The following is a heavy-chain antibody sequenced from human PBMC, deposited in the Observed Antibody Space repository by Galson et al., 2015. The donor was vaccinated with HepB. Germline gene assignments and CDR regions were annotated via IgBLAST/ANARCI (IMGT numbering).Heavy chain of an antibody. Sequence: PALVKPTQTLTLTCTFSGFSLSTSGVGVGWIRQPPGKALEWLALIYWDDDKRYSPSLKSRLTITKDTSKNQVVLTMTNMDPVDTATYYCAHWGVIFRVAFGEYNWFDPWGQGTLVTVSS. CDR1: GFSLSTSGVG. D-gene: IGHD3-16*01. CDR2: IYWDDDK. J-gene: IGHJ5*02. V-gene: IGHV2-5*02. CDR3: AHWGVIFRVAFGEYNWFDP.